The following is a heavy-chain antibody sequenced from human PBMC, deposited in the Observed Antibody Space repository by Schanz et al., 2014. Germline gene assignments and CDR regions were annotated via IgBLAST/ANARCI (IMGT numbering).Heavy chain of an antibody. CDR1: GFTFSRFG. Sequence: QVQLVESGGGVVQPGRSLRRSCATSGFTFSRFGMHWVRQAPGKGPEWVALVWSDGNTKYYVDSVKGRFTISRDNSKTTVYLRMNGPRIEDTAVYYCSRPRDGYNEFDSWGPGTLVTVSS. D-gene: IGHD5-12*01. V-gene: IGHV3-33*01. CDR2: VWSDGNTK. J-gene: IGHJ4*02. CDR3: SRPRDGYNEFDS.